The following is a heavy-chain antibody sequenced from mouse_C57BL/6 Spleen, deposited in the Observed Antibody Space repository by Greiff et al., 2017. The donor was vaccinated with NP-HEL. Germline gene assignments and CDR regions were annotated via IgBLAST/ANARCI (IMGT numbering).Heavy chain of an antibody. CDR1: GYTFTSYW. Sequence: QVQLQQPGAELVMPGASVKLSCKASGYTFTSYWMHWVKQRPGQGLEWIGEIDPSDSYTNYNQKFKGKSTLTVDKSSSTAYMQLSSLTSEDSAVYYCARRALGWDKMDYWGQGTTLTVSS. J-gene: IGHJ2*01. V-gene: IGHV1-69*01. CDR3: ARRALGWDKMDY. CDR2: IDPSDSYT. D-gene: IGHD4-1*01.